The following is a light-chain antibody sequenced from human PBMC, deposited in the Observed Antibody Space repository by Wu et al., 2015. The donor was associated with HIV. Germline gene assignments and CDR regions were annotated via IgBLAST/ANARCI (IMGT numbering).Light chain of an antibody. CDR2: AAS. V-gene: IGKV1-9*01. CDR1: HGISNY. Sequence: DIQLTQSPSFPSASIGDRVTITCRASHGISNYLAWYQQRPGKAPKVLIYAASTLQTGVPSRFSGSGSGTIFTLTINSLQPEDFATYYCQRLNSYPVTFGGGTKVDIK. CDR3: QRLNSYPVT. J-gene: IGKJ4*01.